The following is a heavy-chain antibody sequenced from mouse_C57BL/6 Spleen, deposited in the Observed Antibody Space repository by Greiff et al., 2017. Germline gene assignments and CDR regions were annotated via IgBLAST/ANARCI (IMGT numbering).Heavy chain of an antibody. Sequence: VQLQQSGAELARPGASVKLSCKASGYTFTSYGISWVKQKTGQGLEWIGEIYPRSGNTYYNEKFKGKATLTADKSSSTAYMELRSLTSEDSAVYFCARRGLTGTLFDYWGQGTTLTVSS. CDR1: GYTFTSYG. V-gene: IGHV1-81*01. CDR2: IYPRSGNT. CDR3: ARRGLTGTLFDY. D-gene: IGHD4-1*01. J-gene: IGHJ2*01.